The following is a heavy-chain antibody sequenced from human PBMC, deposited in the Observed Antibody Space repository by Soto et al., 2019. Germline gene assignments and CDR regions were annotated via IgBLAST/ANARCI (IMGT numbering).Heavy chain of an antibody. CDR3: ARVLGSGYGMDV. CDR2: IYYSGST. J-gene: IGHJ6*02. CDR1: GGSISSYY. V-gene: IGHV4-59*01. Sequence: SETLSLTCTVSGGSISSYYWSWIRQPPGKGLEWIGYIYYSGSTNYNPSLKSRVTISVDTSKNQFSLKLSSVTAADTAVYYCARVLGSGYGMDVWGQGTTVTVSS. D-gene: IGHD2-15*01.